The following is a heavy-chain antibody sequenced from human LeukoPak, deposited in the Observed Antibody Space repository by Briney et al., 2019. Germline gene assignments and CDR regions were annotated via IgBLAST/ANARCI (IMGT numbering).Heavy chain of an antibody. CDR3: ARDQGCTSTNCYSLFFHY. Sequence: PGGSLRLSCAASGFTFSTYGMHWVRQAPGKGLEWVALIWYDGSNKYYADSVKGRFIISRDNSKNTLYLQMNSLRAEDTAVYYCARDQGCTSTNCYSLFFHYWGQGTLVTVSS. CDR1: GFTFSTYG. J-gene: IGHJ4*02. CDR2: IWYDGSNK. D-gene: IGHD2-2*01. V-gene: IGHV3-33*01.